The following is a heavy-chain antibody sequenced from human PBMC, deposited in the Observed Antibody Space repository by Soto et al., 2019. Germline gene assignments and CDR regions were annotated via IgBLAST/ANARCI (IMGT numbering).Heavy chain of an antibody. Sequence: EVQLVESGGGLVQPGGSLRLSCAASGFTFSNYWMSWVRQAPGKGLEWVANIKQDGSEKYYVDSVKGRFTISRDNAKNSLYLQMNSLRAEDTAVYYCVRYDSSGYYKYYFDYWGQGTLVTVSS. D-gene: IGHD3-22*01. CDR2: IKQDGSEK. J-gene: IGHJ4*02. V-gene: IGHV3-7*03. CDR3: VRYDSSGYYKYYFDY. CDR1: GFTFSNYW.